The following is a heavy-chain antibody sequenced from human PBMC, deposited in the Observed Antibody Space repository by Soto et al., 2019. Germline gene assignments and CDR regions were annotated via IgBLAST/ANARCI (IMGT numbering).Heavy chain of an antibody. D-gene: IGHD1-7*01. CDR1: GCTFSSYA. V-gene: IGHV3-23*01. CDR2: ISGSGGST. J-gene: IGHJ4*02. Sequence: GSLGLSCSASGCTFSSYAMSWVRQAPGKGLEWVSAISGSGGSTYYADSVKGRFTISRDNSKNTLYLQMNSLRAEDTAVYYCAKEEGVRLELYFDYWGQGTLVTVSS. CDR3: AKEEGVRLELYFDY.